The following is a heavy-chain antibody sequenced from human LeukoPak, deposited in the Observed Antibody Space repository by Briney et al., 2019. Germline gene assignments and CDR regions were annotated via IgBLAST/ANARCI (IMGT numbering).Heavy chain of an antibody. D-gene: IGHD3-16*02. CDR1: GFTFSSYG. V-gene: IGHV3-33*01. J-gene: IGHJ3*02. CDR2: IWYDGRNK. Sequence: PGGSLRLSCAASGFTFSSYGMHWVRQAPGKGLEWVAVIWYDGRNKFYADSVKGRFTISRDNSKNTLYPQTNSLRAEDTAVYYCARVNRGDAFDIWGQGTLVTVSS. CDR3: ARVNRGDAFDI.